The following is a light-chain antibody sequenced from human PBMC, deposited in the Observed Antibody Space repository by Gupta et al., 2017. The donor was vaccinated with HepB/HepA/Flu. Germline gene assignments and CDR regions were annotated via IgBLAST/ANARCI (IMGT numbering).Light chain of an antibody. CDR1: QDINSH. V-gene: IGKV1-9*01. CDR2: SAS. J-gene: IGKJ1*01. CDR3: QQANSFPWT. Sequence: DIQLTQSPSFLSASVGDRVTITCRASQDINSHLIWYQQKPGKAPKLLIYSASTLQSGVPSRFSGSGSGTEFTLTISSLQPEDFATYYCQQANSFPWTFGQGTKVEIK.